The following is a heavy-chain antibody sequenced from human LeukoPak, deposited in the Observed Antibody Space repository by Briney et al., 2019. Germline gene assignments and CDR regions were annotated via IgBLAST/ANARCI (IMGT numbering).Heavy chain of an antibody. D-gene: IGHD3-3*01. CDR3: ARDLDFWSGYFDY. V-gene: IGHV4-39*07. CDR1: GGSISSSSYY. Sequence: SETLSLTCTVSGGSISSSSYYWGWIRQPPGKGLEWIGSIYYSGSTYYNPSLKSRVTISLDTSKNQFSLKLSSVTAADTAVYYCARDLDFWSGYFDYWGQGTLVTVSS. CDR2: IYYSGST. J-gene: IGHJ4*02.